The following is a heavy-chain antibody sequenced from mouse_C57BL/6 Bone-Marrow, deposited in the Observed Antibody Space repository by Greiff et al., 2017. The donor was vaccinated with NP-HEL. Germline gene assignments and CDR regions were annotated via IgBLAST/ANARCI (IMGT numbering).Heavy chain of an antibody. CDR1: GFTFSSYA. CDR2: ISDGGSYT. V-gene: IGHV5-4*01. Sequence: EVQGVESGGGLVKPGGSLKLSCAASGFTFSSYAMSWVRQTPEKRLEWVATISDGGSYTYYPDNVKGRFTISRDNAKNNLYLQMSHLKSEDTAMYYCARAGRLRWYFDVWGTGTTVTVSS. CDR3: ARAGRLRWYFDV. D-gene: IGHD2-4*01. J-gene: IGHJ1*03.